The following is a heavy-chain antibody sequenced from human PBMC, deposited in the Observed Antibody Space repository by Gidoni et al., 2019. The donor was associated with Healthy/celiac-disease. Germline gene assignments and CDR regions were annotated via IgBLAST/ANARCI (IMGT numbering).Heavy chain of an antibody. CDR1: GVTFSRYA. D-gene: IGHD3-22*01. V-gene: IGHV1-69*01. Sequence: QVQLVQSGAEVKKPGSLVKVSCKASGVTFSRYAISWVRQAPGQGLEWMGGIIPIFGTANYAQKFQGRVTITADESTSTAYMELSSLRSEDTAVYYCARGRTYYYDSSGYFDYWGQGTLVTVSS. CDR2: IIPIFGTA. CDR3: ARGRTYYYDSSGYFDY. J-gene: IGHJ4*02.